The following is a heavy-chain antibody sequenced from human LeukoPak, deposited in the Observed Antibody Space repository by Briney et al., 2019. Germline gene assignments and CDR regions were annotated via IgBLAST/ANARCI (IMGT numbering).Heavy chain of an antibody. CDR2: IRNKANSYTT. J-gene: IGHJ4*02. CDR1: GFTFSDHY. CDR3: SRASIATTPYYFDY. D-gene: IGHD2-15*01. Sequence: PGGSLRFSCAASGFTFSDHYMDWVRQASGKGLEWVARIRNKANSYTTEYAASVKGRFTISRDDSKNSLYLQMNSLKTEDTAVYYCSRASIATTPYYFDYWGQGTLVTVSS. V-gene: IGHV3-72*01.